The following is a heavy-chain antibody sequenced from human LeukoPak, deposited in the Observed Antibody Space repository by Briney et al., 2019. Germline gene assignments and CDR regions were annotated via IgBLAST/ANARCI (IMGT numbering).Heavy chain of an antibody. CDR2: IYHSGST. J-gene: IGHJ4*02. D-gene: IGHD3-10*01. Sequence: KASGTLSLTCAVSGGSISSNNWWSWVRQPPGKGLEWIGEIYHSGSTNYNPSLKSRVTISVDKSKNQFSLKLSSVTAADTAVYYCARGHPDVLLWFGEEWGGQGTLVTVSS. CDR1: GGSISSNNW. CDR3: ARGHPDVLLWFGEEW. V-gene: IGHV4-4*02.